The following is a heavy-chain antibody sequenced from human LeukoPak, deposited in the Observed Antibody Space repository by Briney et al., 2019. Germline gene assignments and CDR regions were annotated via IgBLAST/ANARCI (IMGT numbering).Heavy chain of an antibody. D-gene: IGHD2-2*01. V-gene: IGHV1-18*01. Sequence: GTSVKVSCKASGYTFTSYGISWVRQAPGQGLEWMGWISAYNGNTNYAQKLQGRVTMTTDTSTSTAYMELRSLRSDDTAVYYCARDRAYLKDIVVVPAAKGFDYWGQGTLVTVSS. CDR1: GYTFTSYG. CDR3: ARDRAYLKDIVVVPAAKGFDY. CDR2: ISAYNGNT. J-gene: IGHJ4*02.